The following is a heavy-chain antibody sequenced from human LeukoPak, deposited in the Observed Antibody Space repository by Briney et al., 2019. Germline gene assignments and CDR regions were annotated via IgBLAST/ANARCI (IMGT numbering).Heavy chain of an antibody. CDR2: IYPGDSDT. D-gene: IGHD3-3*01. J-gene: IGHJ4*02. V-gene: IGHV5-51*01. CDR1: GYSFTSYW. Sequence: GESLKISCKGSGYSFTSYWIGWVRPMPGKGLEWMGIIYPGDSDTRYSPSFQGQVTISADKSISTAYLQWSSLKASDTAMYYCATYVADYDFWSGYYRRSHYYYFDYWGQGTLVTVSS. CDR3: ATYVADYDFWSGYYRRSHYYYFDY.